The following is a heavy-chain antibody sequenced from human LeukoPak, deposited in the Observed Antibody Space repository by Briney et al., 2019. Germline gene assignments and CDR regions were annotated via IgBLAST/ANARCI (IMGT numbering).Heavy chain of an antibody. CDR1: GYSISSGYY. Sequence: SETLSLTCTVSGYSISSGYYWGWIRQPPGKGLEWIGSIYHSGSAYYNPSLESRVTISVDTSKNQFSLKLISVTAADTAVYYCASVPEPYYFDYWGQGTLVTVSS. CDR3: ASVPEPYYFDY. J-gene: IGHJ4*02. CDR2: IYHSGSA. D-gene: IGHD1-14*01. V-gene: IGHV4-38-2*02.